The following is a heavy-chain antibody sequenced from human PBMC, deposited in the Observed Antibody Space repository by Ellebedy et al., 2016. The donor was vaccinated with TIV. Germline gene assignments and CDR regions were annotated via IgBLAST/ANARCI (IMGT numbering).Heavy chain of an antibody. J-gene: IGHJ4*02. Sequence: SETLSLXXTISGDSITNSAYYWGWIRQPPGKGLEWIVSIHYSGSAFYNPSLKSRLSTSVDTSKNQFSLKLTSVTAADTAVYYCAGDLTGGVFHYWGQGTLVTVSS. CDR1: GDSITNSAYY. D-gene: IGHD1-20*01. V-gene: IGHV4-39*07. CDR2: IHYSGSA. CDR3: AGDLTGGVFHY.